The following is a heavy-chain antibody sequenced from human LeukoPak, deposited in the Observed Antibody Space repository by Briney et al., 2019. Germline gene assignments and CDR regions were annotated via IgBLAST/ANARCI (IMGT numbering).Heavy chain of an antibody. V-gene: IGHV4-39*01. Sequence: SETLSLTCTVSGGSISSSSYYWGWIHQPPGKGLEWIGSIYYSGSTYYNPSLKSRVTISADTSKNQFSLKLSSVTAADTAVYYCAKGSGSYYSFDCWGQGTLVTVSS. CDR3: AKGSGSYYSFDC. CDR1: GGSISSSSYY. CDR2: IYYSGST. D-gene: IGHD3-10*01. J-gene: IGHJ4*02.